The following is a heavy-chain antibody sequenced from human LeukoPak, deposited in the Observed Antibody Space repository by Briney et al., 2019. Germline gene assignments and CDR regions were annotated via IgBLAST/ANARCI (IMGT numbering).Heavy chain of an antibody. D-gene: IGHD4-11*01. V-gene: IGHV4-59*11. CDR2: IYYSGST. Sequence: SETLSLTCAVYSVSFSAHYWSWIRQPPGKGLEWIGYIYYSGSTNYNPSLKSRVTISVYTSKNQFSLKLSSVTAADTAVYYCARVTIASYSNFYYYYYYMDVWGKGTTVTVSS. CDR1: SVSFSAHY. J-gene: IGHJ6*03. CDR3: ARVTIASYSNFYYYYYYMDV.